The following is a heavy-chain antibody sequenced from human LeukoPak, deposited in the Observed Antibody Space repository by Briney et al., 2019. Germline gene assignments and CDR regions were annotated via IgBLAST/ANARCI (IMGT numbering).Heavy chain of an antibody. J-gene: IGHJ5*02. Sequence: SETLSLTCTVSGGSISSYYWSWIRQPPGKGPEWIGYIYYSGSTNYNPSLKSRVTISVDTSKNHFSLRLSSVTDADTAVYYCARHDRSTGKNGLDPWGQGTLVTVSS. CDR3: ARHDRSTGKNGLDP. D-gene: IGHD1-14*01. V-gene: IGHV4-59*08. CDR2: IYYSGST. CDR1: GGSISSYY.